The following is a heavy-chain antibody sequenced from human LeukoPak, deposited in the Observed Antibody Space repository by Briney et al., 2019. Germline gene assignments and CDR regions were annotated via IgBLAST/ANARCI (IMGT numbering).Heavy chain of an antibody. CDR1: GGSISGYY. V-gene: IGHV4-59*01. J-gene: IGHJ6*02. CDR3: ARDPSLGGTYYYGMDV. Sequence: SETLSLTCAVSGGSISGYYWSWIRQPPGKGLEWIGYIYDSGSTNYNPSLKSRVTISVDTSKNQFSLKLSSVTAADTAVYYCARDPSLGGTYYYGMDVWGQGTTVTVSS. D-gene: IGHD4-23*01. CDR2: IYDSGST.